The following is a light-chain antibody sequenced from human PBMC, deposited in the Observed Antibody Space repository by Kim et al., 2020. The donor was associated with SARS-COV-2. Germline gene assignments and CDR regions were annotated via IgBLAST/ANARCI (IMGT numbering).Light chain of an antibody. V-gene: IGLV3-21*04. J-gene: IGLJ3*02. CDR3: QVWDSSSDQV. Sequence: VAPGKTARITCGGNNIGRKSVHWYQQKPGQAPVRVIYYDSDRPSGIPERFSGSNSGNTATLTISRVEAGDEADYYCQVWDSSSDQVFGGGTQLTVL. CDR1: NIGRKS. CDR2: YDS.